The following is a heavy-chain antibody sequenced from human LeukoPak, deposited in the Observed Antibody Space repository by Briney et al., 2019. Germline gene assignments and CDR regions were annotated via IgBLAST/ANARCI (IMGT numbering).Heavy chain of an antibody. D-gene: IGHD4-17*01. V-gene: IGHV4-34*01. Sequence: SETLSLTCAVYGGSFSGYYWSWIRQPPGKGLEWIGEINHSGSTNYNPSLKSRVTISVDTSKNQFSLKLSSVTAADTAVYYCARRTDYGDYEPEWFDPWGQGTLVTVSS. CDR1: GGSFSGYY. CDR3: ARRTDYGDYEPEWFDP. CDR2: INHSGST. J-gene: IGHJ5*02.